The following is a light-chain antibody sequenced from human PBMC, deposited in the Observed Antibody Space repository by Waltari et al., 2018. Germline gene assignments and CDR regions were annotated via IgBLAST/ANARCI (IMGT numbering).Light chain of an antibody. CDR1: SSNIGSNT. CDR3: ATWDASLNGRV. Sequence: QSVLTQPPSASGTPGQRVTLSCSGSSSNIGSNTVNWYQSLPGTAPKLLIYEKSQRPSGVPDRFSGSKSGTSASLAISGLQSDDEADYYCATWDASLNGRVFGGGTKLTVL. CDR2: EKS. V-gene: IGLV1-44*01. J-gene: IGLJ3*02.